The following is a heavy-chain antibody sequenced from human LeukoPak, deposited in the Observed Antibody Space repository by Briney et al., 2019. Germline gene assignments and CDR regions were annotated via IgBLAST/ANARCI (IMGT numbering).Heavy chain of an antibody. CDR2: INPNGGGT. Sequence: EASVKVSCRASGYTFTGYYMHWVRQTPGQGLEWMGWINPNGGGTNYAQKFQGRVTMTRDTSISTAYMELSRLRSDDTAVYYCASVSTLTKLFDYWGQGTLVTVSS. V-gene: IGHV1-2*02. J-gene: IGHJ4*02. CDR3: ASVSTLTKLFDY. D-gene: IGHD5/OR15-5a*01. CDR1: GYTFTGYY.